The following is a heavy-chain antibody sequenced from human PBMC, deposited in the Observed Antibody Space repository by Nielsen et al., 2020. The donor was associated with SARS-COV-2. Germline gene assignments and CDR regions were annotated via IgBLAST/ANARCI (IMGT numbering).Heavy chain of an antibody. Sequence: GESLKISCAASGFTFSSYGMHWVRQAPGKGLEWVAVISYDGSNKYYADSVKGRFTISRDNSKNTLYLQMNSLRAEDTAVYYCAKDRSRAYNWNALGYWGQGTLVTVSP. J-gene: IGHJ4*02. CDR3: AKDRSRAYNWNALGY. V-gene: IGHV3-30*18. CDR2: ISYDGSNK. CDR1: GFTFSSYG. D-gene: IGHD1-1*01.